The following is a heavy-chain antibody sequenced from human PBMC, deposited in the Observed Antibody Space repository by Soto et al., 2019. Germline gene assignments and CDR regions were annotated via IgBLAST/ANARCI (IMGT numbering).Heavy chain of an antibody. V-gene: IGHV4-59*08. J-gene: IGHJ4*02. D-gene: IGHD3-9*01. CDR1: GGSIGTYY. CDR2: IYYRGNT. CDR3: ARHPGYYDILTGYTTYYFDY. Sequence: QVQLQESGPGLVKPSETLSLTCTVSGGSIGTYYWSWIRQPPGKGLEWIGYIYYRGNTDYNPSLTPRVTIXLXTXXNQFSLKLSSVTAADTAVYYCARHPGYYDILTGYTTYYFDYWGQGILVTVSS.